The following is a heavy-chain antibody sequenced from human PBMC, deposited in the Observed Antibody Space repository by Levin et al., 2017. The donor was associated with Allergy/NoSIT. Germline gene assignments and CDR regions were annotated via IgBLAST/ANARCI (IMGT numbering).Heavy chain of an antibody. Sequence: GESLKISCAASGFTFSSYSMNWVRQAPGKGLEWVSSISSSSSYIYYADSVKGRFTISRDNAKNSLYLQMNSLRAEDTAVYYCARDGYYDFWSGYYGGYGMDVWGQGTTVTVSS. CDR2: ISSSSSYI. J-gene: IGHJ6*02. V-gene: IGHV3-21*01. CDR3: ARDGYYDFWSGYYGGYGMDV. CDR1: GFTFSSYS. D-gene: IGHD3-3*01.